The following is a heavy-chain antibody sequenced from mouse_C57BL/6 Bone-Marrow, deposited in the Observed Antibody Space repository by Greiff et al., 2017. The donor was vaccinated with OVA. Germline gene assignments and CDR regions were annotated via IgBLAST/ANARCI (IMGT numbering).Heavy chain of an antibody. CDR3: ARGWLPTYFDY. CDR1: GFTFSDYG. CDR2: ISSGSSTI. V-gene: IGHV5-17*01. D-gene: IGHD2-3*01. Sequence: EVMLVESGGGLVKPGGSLKLSCAASGFTFSDYGMHWVRQAPETGLEWVAYISSGSSTIYYADTVKGRFTISRDNAKNTLFLQMTSLRSEDTAMYYCARGWLPTYFDYWGQGTTLTVSS. J-gene: IGHJ2*01.